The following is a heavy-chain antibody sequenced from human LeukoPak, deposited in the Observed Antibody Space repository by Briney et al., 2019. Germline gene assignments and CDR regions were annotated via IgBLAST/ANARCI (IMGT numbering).Heavy chain of an antibody. CDR1: AFTFNSYW. Sequence: GGSLRLSCAASAFTFNSYWMSWVRQAPGRGLEWVANIKQDGSEKYYVDSVKGRFTISRDNAKNSLYLQMNSLRAEDTAVYYCAKGSSGWYYYFDYWGQGTLVTVSS. V-gene: IGHV3-7*03. J-gene: IGHJ4*02. D-gene: IGHD6-19*01. CDR2: IKQDGSEK. CDR3: AKGSSGWYYYFDY.